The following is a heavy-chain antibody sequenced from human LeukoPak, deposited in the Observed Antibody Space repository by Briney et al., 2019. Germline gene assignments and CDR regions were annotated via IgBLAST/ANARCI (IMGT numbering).Heavy chain of an antibody. CDR3: AKDRRAGSYDY. CDR1: GFTFSRNG. CDR2: ISGSGGNT. V-gene: IGHV3-23*01. D-gene: IGHD3-10*01. J-gene: IGHJ4*02. Sequence: GGTLRLSCAASGFTFSRNGMTWVRQAPGKELEWVSAISGSGGNTYYADSVKGRFTISRDNSKNTLYLQMNSLRAEDTAVYYCAKDRRAGSYDYWGQGTLVTVSS.